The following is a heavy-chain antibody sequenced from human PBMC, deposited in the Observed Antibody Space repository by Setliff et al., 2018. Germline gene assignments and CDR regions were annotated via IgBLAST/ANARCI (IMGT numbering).Heavy chain of an antibody. J-gene: IGHJ3*02. CDR3: AREVLGPYYDYVWGSFDI. CDR2: ATTSGTYS. D-gene: IGHD3-16*01. CDR1: GFIFSNYW. Sequence: GGSLRLSCATSGFIFSNYWMAWVRQAPGKGLEWVSTATTSGTYSYYADSVKGRFTISRDNAKNSLYLQMNSLRAEDTAVYYCAREVLGPYYDYVWGSFDIWGQGTMVTVSS. V-gene: IGHV3-21*04.